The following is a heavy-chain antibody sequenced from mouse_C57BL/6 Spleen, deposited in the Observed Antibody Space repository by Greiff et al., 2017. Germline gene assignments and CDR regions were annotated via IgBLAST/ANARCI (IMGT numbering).Heavy chain of an antibody. CDR3: AEQDYVVGY. D-gene: IGHD2-4*01. J-gene: IGHJ4*01. Sequence: VKLMESGPGLVAPSQRLSITCTVSGFSFTSYGVSWVRQPPGKGLEWLGVIWGDGSTNYHSALIARRSISKVNYTSQVFLKLNSLQTDDTATYYCAEQDYVVGYWGQGASVTVSS. V-gene: IGHV2-3*01. CDR2: IWGDGST. CDR1: GFSFTSYG.